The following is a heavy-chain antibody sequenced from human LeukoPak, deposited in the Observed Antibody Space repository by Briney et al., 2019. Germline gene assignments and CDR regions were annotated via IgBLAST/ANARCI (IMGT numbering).Heavy chain of an antibody. Sequence: PGGSLRLSCAASGFTFSSYAMHWVRQAPGKGLEWVAVISYDGSNKYYADSAKGRFTISRDNSKNTLYLQMNSLRAEDTAVYYCARDLGYCSSTSCSTRGMDVWGQGTTVTVSS. V-gene: IGHV3-30-3*01. CDR3: ARDLGYCSSTSCSTRGMDV. CDR1: GFTFSSYA. CDR2: ISYDGSNK. D-gene: IGHD2-2*01. J-gene: IGHJ6*02.